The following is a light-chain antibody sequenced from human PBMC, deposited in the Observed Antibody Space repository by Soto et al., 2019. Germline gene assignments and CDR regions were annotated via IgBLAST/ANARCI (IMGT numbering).Light chain of an antibody. J-gene: IGLJ2*01. Sequence: QSALTQPASVSGSPGQSITISCTGTSSDVGGYDYVSWYQHHPGKAPKLMIYEVSSRPSGVSDRFSGSKSGSTASLPISGLQAEDEADYYCTSYTSSTAVVFGGGTKLTVL. V-gene: IGLV2-14*01. CDR1: SSDVGGYDY. CDR2: EVS. CDR3: TSYTSSTAVV.